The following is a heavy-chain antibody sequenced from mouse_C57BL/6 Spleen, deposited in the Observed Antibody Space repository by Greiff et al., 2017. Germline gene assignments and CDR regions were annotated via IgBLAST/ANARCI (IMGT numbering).Heavy chain of an antibody. Sequence: QVQLQQPGTELVKPGASVKLSCKASGYTFTSCWMHWVKPRPGQGLEWIVNINPSNGGTNYNEKFKNKATLTVATSPSTAYMQLSSLTSEDSAVYYCAREHDYDVGFAYWGQGTLVTVSA. CDR3: AREHDYDVGFAY. D-gene: IGHD2-4*01. V-gene: IGHV1-53*01. CDR2: INPSNGGT. J-gene: IGHJ3*01. CDR1: GYTFTSCW.